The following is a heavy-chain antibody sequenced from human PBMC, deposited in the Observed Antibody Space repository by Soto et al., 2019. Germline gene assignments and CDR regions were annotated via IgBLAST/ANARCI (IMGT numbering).Heavy chain of an antibody. CDR3: VTSSSRSAYYYYYGMDV. V-gene: IGHV3-30-3*01. CDR1: GFSFRSYH. Sequence: GGSLRLSCAASGFSFRSYHMDWVRQAPGKGLEWVAVISNDGSKKYYADSVKGRFTISRDNSKNTLYLQMNSLRAEDTDVYYCVTSSSRSAYYYYYGMDVWGQGTTVTVSS. CDR2: ISNDGSKK. D-gene: IGHD6-6*01. J-gene: IGHJ6*02.